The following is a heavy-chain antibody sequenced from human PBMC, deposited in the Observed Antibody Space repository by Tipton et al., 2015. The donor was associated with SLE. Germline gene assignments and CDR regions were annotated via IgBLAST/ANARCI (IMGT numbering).Heavy chain of an antibody. J-gene: IGHJ4*02. CDR2: IYYAGTT. V-gene: IGHV4-39*07. CDR1: GDSITSSDSY. D-gene: IGHD3-9*01. Sequence: TLSLTCTVSGDSITSSDSYWGWIRQPPGKGLEWIGTIYYAGTTYYKPSLKSRVTISGDTSKNRLSLKLTSVTAADTAVYYCARSVGYIDSGALEIWGQGILVSVSS. CDR3: ARSVGYIDSGALEI.